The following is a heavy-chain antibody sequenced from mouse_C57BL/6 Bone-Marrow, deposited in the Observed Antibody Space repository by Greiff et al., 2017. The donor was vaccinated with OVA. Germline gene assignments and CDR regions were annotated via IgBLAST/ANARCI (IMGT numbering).Heavy chain of an antibody. V-gene: IGHV8-8*01. CDR1: GFSLSTFGMG. Sequence: QVTLKESGPGILQPSQPLSLTCSFSGFSLSTFGMGVGWIRQPSGKGLEWLAHIWWDDDKYYNPALNSRLTISTNTSKNQVFLKIDNVDTADTAPEYSARPNFYDFDYWGQGTSLTGSS. D-gene: IGHD2-12*01. J-gene: IGHJ2*02. CDR2: IWWDDDK. CDR3: ARPNFYDFDY.